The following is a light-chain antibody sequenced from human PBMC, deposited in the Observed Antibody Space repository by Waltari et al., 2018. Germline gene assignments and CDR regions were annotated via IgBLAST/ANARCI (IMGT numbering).Light chain of an antibody. Sequence: QSALPLPASVSGSPGQSITLPCTGTSTDVGRYNHVSWYQQQPGKAPKLLTLEVTNRPSGISNRFSGSKSGNTASLTISGLQAEDEGEYYCSSFTTIGTLVVFGGGTKVTVL. CDR2: EVT. CDR1: STDVGRYNH. J-gene: IGLJ2*01. V-gene: IGLV2-14*01. CDR3: SSFTTIGTLVV.